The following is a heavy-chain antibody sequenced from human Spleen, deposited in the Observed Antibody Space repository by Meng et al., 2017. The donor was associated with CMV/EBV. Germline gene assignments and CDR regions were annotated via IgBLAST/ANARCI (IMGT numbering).Heavy chain of an antibody. CDR1: FTFDEYG. J-gene: IGHJ4*02. CDR3: ARGRRGTMIVVGSYYLDN. D-gene: IGHD3-22*01. Sequence: FTFDEYGMSWVRQAPGKGLEWVSGIKWNGGSTGYADSVKGRLTISRDNAKKTLYLQMNSLRAEDTALYYCARGRRGTMIVVGSYYLDNWGQGTLVTVSS. V-gene: IGHV3-20*03. CDR2: IKWNGGST.